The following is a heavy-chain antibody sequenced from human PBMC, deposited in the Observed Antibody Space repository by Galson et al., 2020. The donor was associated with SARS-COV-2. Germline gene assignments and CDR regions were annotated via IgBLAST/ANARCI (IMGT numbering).Heavy chain of an antibody. CDR3: ARDPRYGDYSDFYYGMDV. J-gene: IGHJ6*02. CDR1: GFTFSSYG. CDR2: LWYDGSNK. Sequence: GESLKISCAASGFTFSSYGMHWVRQAPGKGLEWVAVLWYDGSNKYYADSVKGRFTISRDNSKNTLYLQMNSLRAEDTAVYYCARDPRYGDYSDFYYGMDVWGQGTTVTVSS. D-gene: IGHD4-17*01. V-gene: IGHV3-33*01.